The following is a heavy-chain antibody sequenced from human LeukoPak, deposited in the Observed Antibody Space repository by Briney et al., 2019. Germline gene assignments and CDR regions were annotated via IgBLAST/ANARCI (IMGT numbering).Heavy chain of an antibody. CDR1: GGSISSYY. D-gene: IGHD3-22*01. CDR3: ARDVGGYDSSGYYIY. V-gene: IGHV4-59*01. CDR2: IYYSGST. Sequence: SETLSLTCTVSGGSISSYYWSWIRQPPGKGLEWIGYIYYSGSTNYNPSLKSRVTISVDTSKNQFSLKLSSVTAADTAVYYCARDVGGYDSSGYYIYWDQGTLVTVSS. J-gene: IGHJ4*02.